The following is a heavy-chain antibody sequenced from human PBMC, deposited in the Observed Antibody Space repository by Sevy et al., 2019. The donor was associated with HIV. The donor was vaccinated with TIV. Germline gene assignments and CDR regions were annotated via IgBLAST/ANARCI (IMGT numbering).Heavy chain of an antibody. CDR1: GFTFSSYA. V-gene: IGHV3-30-3*01. J-gene: IGHJ5*02. Sequence: GGSLRLSCAASGFTFSSYAMHWVRQAPGKGLEWVAVISYDGSNKYYADSVKGRFTISRDNSKNTLYLQMNSLRAEDTAVYYCAGDVTDIVVVPAAIGENGFDPWGQGTLGTFSS. CDR3: AGDVTDIVVVPAAIGENGFDP. D-gene: IGHD2-2*01. CDR2: ISYDGSNK.